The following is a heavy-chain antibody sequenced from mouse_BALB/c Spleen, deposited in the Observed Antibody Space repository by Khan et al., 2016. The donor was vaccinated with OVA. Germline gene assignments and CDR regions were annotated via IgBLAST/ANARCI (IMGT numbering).Heavy chain of an antibody. J-gene: IGHJ4*01. Sequence: VQLQESGPGLVAPSQNLSITCTVSGFSLSDYGVSWIRQTPGKGLEWLGVIWGGGSTYYNSALRSRLSISKDNSKSQVFLKMTSLQSDDSAMFYCAKGVWAHYYTLDYWGQGTSDTVSS. CDR1: GFSLSDYG. CDR2: IWGGGST. V-gene: IGHV2-6-5*01. CDR3: AKGVWAHYYTLDY.